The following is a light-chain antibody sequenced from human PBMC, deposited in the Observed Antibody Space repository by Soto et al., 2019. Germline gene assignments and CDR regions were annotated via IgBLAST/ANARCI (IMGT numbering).Light chain of an antibody. V-gene: IGKV3-20*01. Sequence: EIVLTQSPGTLSLSSGERATLSCRASQSVLISYLVWYQQKPGQPPRLLIHGAANRATGIPDRFSGSGSGADFTLTISRLEPEDFAVYYCQYYGASPPWTFGQGTKVEIK. CDR1: QSVLISY. CDR2: GAA. CDR3: QYYGASPPWT. J-gene: IGKJ1*01.